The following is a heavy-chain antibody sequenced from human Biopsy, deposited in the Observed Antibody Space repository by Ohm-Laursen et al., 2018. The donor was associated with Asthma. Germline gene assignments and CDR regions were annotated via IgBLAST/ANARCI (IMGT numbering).Heavy chain of an antibody. D-gene: IGHD5-12*01. Sequence: SETLSLTCTVSGGSVSSDKYYWSWIRQPLGKGLEWITYIFYSGATNYNPALKSRVAQSIDTSKSLFSLRLNSLSAADTAVYYCAGGAIVAGIDYWGRGTLVTVSS. CDR3: AGGAIVAGIDY. J-gene: IGHJ4*02. CDR2: IFYSGAT. CDR1: GGSVSSDKYY. V-gene: IGHV4-61*01.